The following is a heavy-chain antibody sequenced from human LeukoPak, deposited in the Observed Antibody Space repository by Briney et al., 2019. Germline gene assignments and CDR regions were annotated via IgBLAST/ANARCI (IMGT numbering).Heavy chain of an antibody. CDR3: ARAPFRVVSRNYFYHMDV. CDR2: ISSSFNII. D-gene: IGHD2-2*01. Sequence: GGSLRLSCEASGFSFRDYEMNWVRQAPGKGLEWTAYISSSFNIIYYADSVKGRFTISRDNAKDSLFLEMDSLRVDDTAVYYCARAPFRVVSRNYFYHMDVWGKGTMVTVSS. CDR1: GFSFRDYE. J-gene: IGHJ6*03. V-gene: IGHV3-48*03.